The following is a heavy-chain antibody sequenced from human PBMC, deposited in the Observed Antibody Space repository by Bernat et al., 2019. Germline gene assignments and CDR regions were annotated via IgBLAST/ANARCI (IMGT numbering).Heavy chain of an antibody. D-gene: IGHD6-6*01. CDR1: GFSLSATGLG. J-gene: IGHJ4*02. CDR3: THRRAGQLPDY. V-gene: IGHV2-5*02. CDR2: IYWDDDK. Sequence: QITLKESGPTLVEPTQTLTLTCTFSGFSLSATGLGVGWIRQPPGKALEWLALIYWDDDKRYSPSLKSRLTITKDTSKKQVVLTMTKMDPVDTATYYCTHRRAGQLPDYWGQGTLVTVSS.